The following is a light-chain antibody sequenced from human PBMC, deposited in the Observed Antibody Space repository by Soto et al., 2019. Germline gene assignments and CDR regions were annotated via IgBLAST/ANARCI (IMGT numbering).Light chain of an antibody. J-gene: IGKJ1*01. CDR3: QQYGSSSWT. V-gene: IGKV3-20*01. CDR2: GAS. Sequence: EIVVTQSPATLSLSPGERATLSCRASQSVSSYLAWYQQKPGQAPRLLIYGASSRATGIPDRFSGSGSGTDFTLTISRLEPEDFAVYYCQQYGSSSWTFGQGTKVDIK. CDR1: QSVSSY.